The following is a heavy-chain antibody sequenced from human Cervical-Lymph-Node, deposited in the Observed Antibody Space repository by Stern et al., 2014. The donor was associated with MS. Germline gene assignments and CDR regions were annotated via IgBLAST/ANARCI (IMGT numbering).Heavy chain of an antibody. J-gene: IGHJ5*02. CDR2: IYPGDSDT. Sequence: EVHLVESGAEVKKPGESLKISCKTSGYKFTNQWIAWVRQMPGKGLEFMGIIYPGDSDTRYNPSFQGQVTISADKSVNPAYLQWSSLKASDTAMYYCATHPVGPWGQGTLVTVSS. CDR1: GYKFTNQW. V-gene: IGHV5-51*01. CDR3: ATHPVGP.